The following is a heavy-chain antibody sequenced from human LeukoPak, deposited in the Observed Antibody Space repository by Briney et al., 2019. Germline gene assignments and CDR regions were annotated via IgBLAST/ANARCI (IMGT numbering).Heavy chain of an antibody. D-gene: IGHD2-2*02. J-gene: IGHJ4*02. CDR1: GFTFDDYA. CDR2: ISWNSGSI. Sequence: PGGSLRLSCAASGFTFDDYAMHWVRQAPGKGLDWVSGISWNSGSIVYADSVKGRFTISRDNAKKSLYLQMNSLRAEDTAVYYCAKDSRYCSSTSCYRAYWGQGTLVTVSS. V-gene: IGHV3-9*01. CDR3: AKDSRYCSSTSCYRAY.